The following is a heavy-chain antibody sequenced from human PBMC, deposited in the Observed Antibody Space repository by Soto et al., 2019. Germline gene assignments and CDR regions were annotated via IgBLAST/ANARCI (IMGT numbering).Heavy chain of an antibody. D-gene: IGHD4-4*01. CDR3: VRQYSAYDI. Sequence: EAQLVESGGGLVQPGGSLRLSCVASGFTFSDHWMQWVRQVPGERPAWVSRINSDGSVTADADSVRGRVTISRDNAKNTLYLQMNSLRVDATAMYSCVRQYSAYDIWGQGTMVTVSS. CDR2: INSDGSVT. CDR1: GFTFSDHW. J-gene: IGHJ3*02. V-gene: IGHV3-74*03.